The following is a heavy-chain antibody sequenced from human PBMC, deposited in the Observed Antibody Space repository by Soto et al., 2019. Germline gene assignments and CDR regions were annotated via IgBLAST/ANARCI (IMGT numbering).Heavy chain of an antibody. V-gene: IGHV1-69*05. CDR3: ARGYCSGGSCYSVYYYGMDV. D-gene: IGHD2-15*01. Sequence: ASVKVSCKASGGTFSSYAISWVRQAPGQGLEWMGGIIPVFGTTNYAQKFQGRVTITRDTSASTAYMELSSLRSEDTAVYYCARGYCSGGSCYSVYYYGMDVWGQGTTVTVSS. J-gene: IGHJ6*02. CDR1: GGTFSSYA. CDR2: IIPVFGTT.